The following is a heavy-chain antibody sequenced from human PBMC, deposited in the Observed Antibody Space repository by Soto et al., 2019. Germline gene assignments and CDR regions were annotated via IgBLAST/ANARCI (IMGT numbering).Heavy chain of an antibody. Sequence: QVQLQESGPGLVKPSETLSLTCTVSGASISRTSSYWGWIRQPPGKGLEWIASINYSGTTYYNPALKSRVTMSVDTSRNQFSLRLTSVTAADTGIYFCARRAKVPSWYFDLWGREKPVIVSS. J-gene: IGHJ2*01. V-gene: IGHV4-39*01. CDR1: GASISRTSSY. CDR2: INYSGTT. CDR3: ARRAKVPSWYFDL.